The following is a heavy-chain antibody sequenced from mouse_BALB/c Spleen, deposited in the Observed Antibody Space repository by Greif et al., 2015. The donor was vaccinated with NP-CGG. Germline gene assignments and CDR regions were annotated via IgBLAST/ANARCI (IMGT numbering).Heavy chain of an antibody. CDR2: ISSGGGST. V-gene: IGHV5-12-1*01. Sequence: EVKLVESGGGLVKPGGSLKPSCAASGFAFSSYDMSWVRQTPEKRLEWVAYISSGGGSTYYPDTVKGRFTISRDNAKNTLYLQMSSLKSEDTAMYYCARYDGYYYYAMDYWGQGTSVTVSS. CDR3: ARYDGYYYYAMDY. J-gene: IGHJ4*01. D-gene: IGHD2-3*01. CDR1: GFAFSSYD.